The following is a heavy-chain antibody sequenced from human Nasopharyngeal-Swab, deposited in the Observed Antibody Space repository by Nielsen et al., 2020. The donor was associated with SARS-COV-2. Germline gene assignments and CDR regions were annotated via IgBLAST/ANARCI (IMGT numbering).Heavy chain of an antibody. J-gene: IGHJ5*02. CDR1: GGSISSSSYY. Sequence: SETLSLTCTVSGGSISSSSYYWGWIRQRPGKGLEWIGSIYYSGSTYYNPSLKSPVTISVDTSKNQFSLKLSSVTAADTAVYYCARQKTEYYGSGSVNWFDPWGQGTLVTVSS. V-gene: IGHV4-39*01. CDR3: ARQKTEYYGSGSVNWFDP. D-gene: IGHD3-10*01. CDR2: IYYSGST.